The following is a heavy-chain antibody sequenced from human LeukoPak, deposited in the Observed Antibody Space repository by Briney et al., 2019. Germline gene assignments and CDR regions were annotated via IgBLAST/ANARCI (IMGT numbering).Heavy chain of an antibody. D-gene: IGHD2-2*01. CDR1: GGSISSYY. J-gene: IGHJ5*02. Sequence: SETLSLTCTVSGGSISSYYWSWIRQPAGKGLEWIGRIYTSGSTNYNPSLKSRVTMSVDTSKNQFSLKLSSVTAADTAVYYCARDFLAVVVPAAMGAGWFDPWGQGTLVTVSS. V-gene: IGHV4-4*07. CDR2: IYTSGST. CDR3: ARDFLAVVVPAAMGAGWFDP.